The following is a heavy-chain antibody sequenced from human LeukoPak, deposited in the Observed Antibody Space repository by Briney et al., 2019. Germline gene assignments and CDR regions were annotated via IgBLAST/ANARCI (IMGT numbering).Heavy chain of an antibody. Sequence: ASVKVSCKASGYTWSDYYMHWVRQAPGQGLEWMGWINPNSGDTKYAQNLQGRVTLTSDTSINTAYMELTRLRSDDTAVYFCARVVSGGVIWAYWGQGTLVTVSS. CDR2: INPNSGDT. D-gene: IGHD3-16*01. CDR1: GYTWSDYY. J-gene: IGHJ4*02. V-gene: IGHV1-2*02. CDR3: ARVVSGGVIWAY.